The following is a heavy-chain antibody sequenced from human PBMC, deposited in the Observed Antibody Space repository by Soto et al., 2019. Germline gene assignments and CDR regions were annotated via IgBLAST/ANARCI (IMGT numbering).Heavy chain of an antibody. D-gene: IGHD2-21*02. J-gene: IGHJ5*02. CDR1: GGSISSGGYS. CDR3: ARGAYCGGDCYRGFDP. Sequence: SEALSLTCAVSGGSISSGGYSWSWIRQPPGKGLEWIGYIYHSGSTYYNPSLKSRVTISVDRSKNQFSLKLSSVTAADTAVYYCARGAYCGGDCYRGFDPWGQGTLVTVSS. V-gene: IGHV4-30-2*01. CDR2: IYHSGST.